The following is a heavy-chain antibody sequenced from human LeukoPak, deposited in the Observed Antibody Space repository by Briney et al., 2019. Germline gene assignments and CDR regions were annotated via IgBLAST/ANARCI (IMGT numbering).Heavy chain of an antibody. V-gene: IGHV3-48*01. CDR2: ISAGSSNT. CDR3: ARDEVQAGTPFYFDF. Sequence: GGSLRLSCSASGFIFASYGMNWVRQATGKGLQWVPYISAGSSNTFYADSVKGRFTISRDDADNSLHLQMNSLSAEDTAVYYCARDEVQAGTPFYFDFWGQGALVTASS. CDR1: GFIFASYG. J-gene: IGHJ4*02. D-gene: IGHD2-15*01.